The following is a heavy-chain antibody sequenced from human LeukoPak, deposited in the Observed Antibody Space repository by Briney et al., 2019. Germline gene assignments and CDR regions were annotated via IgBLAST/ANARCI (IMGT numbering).Heavy chain of an antibody. Sequence: ASVKVSCKACGGTFSSYAISWVRQAPGQGLEWMGGIIPIFGTANYAQKFQGRVTITADESTSTAYMELSSLRSEDTAVYYCAISGLLWFGDYHYYMDVWGKGTTVTVSS. V-gene: IGHV1-69*13. J-gene: IGHJ6*03. CDR1: GGTFSSYA. CDR2: IIPIFGTA. CDR3: AISGLLWFGDYHYYMDV. D-gene: IGHD3-10*01.